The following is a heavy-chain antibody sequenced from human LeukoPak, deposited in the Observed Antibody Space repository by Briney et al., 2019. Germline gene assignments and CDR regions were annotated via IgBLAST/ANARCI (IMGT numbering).Heavy chain of an antibody. Sequence: SVKVSCKASGGTFSSYAICWVRQAPGQGLEWMGGIIPIFGTANYAQKFQGRVTITADESTSTAYMELSSLRSEDTAVYYCVRDLQFGTTGRGWFDPWGQGTLVTVSS. V-gene: IGHV1-69*13. J-gene: IGHJ5*02. CDR2: IIPIFGTA. D-gene: IGHD1-1*01. CDR3: VRDLQFGTTGRGWFDP. CDR1: GGTFSSYA.